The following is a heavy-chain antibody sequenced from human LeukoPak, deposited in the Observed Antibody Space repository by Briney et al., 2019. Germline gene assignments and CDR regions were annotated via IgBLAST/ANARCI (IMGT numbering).Heavy chain of an antibody. Sequence: SVKVSFKASGGTFSSYAISWVRQAPGQGLEWMGGIIPIFGTANYAQKFQGRVTITADESTSTAYMELSSLRSEDTAVYYCAREGGDSSGYLYWGQGTLVTVSS. V-gene: IGHV1-69*01. CDR3: AREGGDSSGYLY. CDR1: GGTFSSYA. J-gene: IGHJ4*02. D-gene: IGHD3-22*01. CDR2: IIPIFGTA.